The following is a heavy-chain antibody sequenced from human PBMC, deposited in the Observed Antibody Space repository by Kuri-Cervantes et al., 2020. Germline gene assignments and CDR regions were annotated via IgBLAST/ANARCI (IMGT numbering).Heavy chain of an antibody. J-gene: IGHJ5*02. D-gene: IGHD2-8*01. CDR1: GDTFTSYA. V-gene: IGHV1-69*05. Sequence: SVKVSCKASGDTFTSYAISWVRQAPGQGLEWMGGINPNFGTANYAQKFQGRVTITTDTSTSTAYMELSSLRSDDTAVYYCARGPLLLPIMVMSKRDWFDTWGQGTLVTVSS. CDR2: INPNFGTA. CDR3: ARGPLLLPIMVMSKRDWFDT.